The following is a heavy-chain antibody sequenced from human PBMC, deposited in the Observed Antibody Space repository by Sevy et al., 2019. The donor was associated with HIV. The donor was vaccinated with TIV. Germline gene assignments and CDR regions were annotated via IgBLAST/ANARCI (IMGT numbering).Heavy chain of an antibody. CDR3: ATHYDFWSGYQNNWFDP. CDR2: IYYSGST. J-gene: IGHJ5*02. Sequence: SETLSLTCTVSGGFMSSSIYYWAWIRQPPGKGLEWIGSIYYSGSTYYNPSLKSRVAISVDTSKKQFLLKLTSVTAADTAVYYCATHYDFWSGYQNNWFDPWGQGTLVTVSS. V-gene: IGHV4-39*01. D-gene: IGHD3-3*01. CDR1: GGFMSSSIYY.